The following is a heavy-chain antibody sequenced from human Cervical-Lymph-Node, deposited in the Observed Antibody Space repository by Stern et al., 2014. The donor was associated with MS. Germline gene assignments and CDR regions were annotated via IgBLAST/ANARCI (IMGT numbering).Heavy chain of an antibody. CDR1: GGSIRSYY. D-gene: IGHD5-12*01. J-gene: IGHJ5*02. Sequence: QLQLQESGPGLVKPSETLSLTCSVSGGSIRSYYWSWIRQPPGKGLEWIGNIHSSGSTSNNPSLKSRVAISIDTSKNQFSLNLSSVTAADAAVYYCARSHQSTYGGYDLYNWFDPWGQGTLVIVS. CDR3: ARSHQSTYGGYDLYNWFDP. CDR2: IHSSGST. V-gene: IGHV4-59*01.